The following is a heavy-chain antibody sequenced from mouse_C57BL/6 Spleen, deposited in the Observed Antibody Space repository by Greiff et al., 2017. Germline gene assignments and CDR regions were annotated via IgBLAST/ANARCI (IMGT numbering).Heavy chain of an antibody. J-gene: IGHJ4*01. D-gene: IGHD2-5*01. V-gene: IGHV1-82*01. Sequence: QVQLKESGPELVKPGASVKISCKASGYAFSSSWMNWVKQRPGKGLEWIGRIYPGDGDTNYNGKCTGQATLTADKSSSTAYMQLSSLTSEDSAVYFCATYSNYGAMDYWGQGTSVTVSS. CDR1: GYAFSSSW. CDR3: ATYSNYGAMDY. CDR2: IYPGDGDT.